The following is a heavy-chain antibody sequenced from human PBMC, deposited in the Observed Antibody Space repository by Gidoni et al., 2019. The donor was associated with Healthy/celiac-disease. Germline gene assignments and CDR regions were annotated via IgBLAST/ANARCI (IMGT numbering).Heavy chain of an antibody. J-gene: IGHJ6*03. V-gene: IGHV1-3*01. CDR3: ASSPPVLPDYYYMDV. D-gene: IGHD2-15*01. Sequence: QVQLVQSGAEVKKPGASVKVSCKASGYTFTSYAMHWVRQAPGQRLEWMVWINAGNGNTKYSQKFQGRVTITRDTSASTAYMELSSLRSEDTAVYYCASSPPVLPDYYYMDVWGKGTTVTVSS. CDR2: INAGNGNT. CDR1: GYTFTSYA.